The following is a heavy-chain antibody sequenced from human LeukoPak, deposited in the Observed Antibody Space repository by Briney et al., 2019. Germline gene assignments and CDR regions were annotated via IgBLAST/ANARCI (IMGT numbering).Heavy chain of an antibody. CDR3: ARQGSGSVRGSFDY. CDR2: TTSTSGAI. V-gene: IGHV3-48*02. J-gene: IGHJ4*02. Sequence: GGSLRLSCAASGFTFSDYNMNWVRQAPGKGPGWISYTTSTSGAIYYADSVKGRFTISRDNAKNSLYLQMNSLRDEDTAVYYCARQGSGSVRGSFDYWGQGTLVTVSS. CDR1: GFTFSDYN. D-gene: IGHD3-3*01.